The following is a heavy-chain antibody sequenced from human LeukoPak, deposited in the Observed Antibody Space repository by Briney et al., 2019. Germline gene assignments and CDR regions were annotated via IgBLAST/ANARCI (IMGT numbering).Heavy chain of an antibody. V-gene: IGHV4-59*01. D-gene: IGHD6-13*01. Sequence: SETLSLTCTVSGGSISTYYWNWIRQPPGKGLAWVGYIYYSGSTNYNPSLKSRVTISVDTSKNKFSLKLNSVTAADTAVYYCARSGGYSSSWSLWGQGTLVTVSS. CDR1: GGSISTYY. CDR3: ARSGGYSSSWSL. J-gene: IGHJ1*01. CDR2: IYYSGST.